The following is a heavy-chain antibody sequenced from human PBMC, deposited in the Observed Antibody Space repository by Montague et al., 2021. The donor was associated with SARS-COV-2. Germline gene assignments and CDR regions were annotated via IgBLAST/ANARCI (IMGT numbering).Heavy chain of an antibody. CDR3: VRVAWFGELSLADY. CDR2: IYHTGIT. D-gene: IGHD3-10*01. V-gene: IGHV4-39*07. CDR1: GDSISCTVYY. Sequence: SETLSLTCTVAGDSISCTVYYWGWMRQPPGKRLEWIGTIYHTGITHYNPSLKSRVTLSVDTSKNQLSLNVTSVTAADTAVYFCVRVAWFGELSLADYWGQGTLVAVSS. J-gene: IGHJ4*02.